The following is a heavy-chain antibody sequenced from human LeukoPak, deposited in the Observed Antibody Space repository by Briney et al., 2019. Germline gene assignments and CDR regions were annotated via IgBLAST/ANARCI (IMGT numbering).Heavy chain of an antibody. CDR2: IYYSGST. V-gene: IGHV4-59*01. CDR1: GGSISSYY. J-gene: IGHJ4*02. Sequence: SETLSLTCTVSGGSISSYYWSWIRQPPGKGLEWIGYIYYSGSTNYNPSLKSRVTISVDTSKNQFSLKLSSVTAADTAVYYCASQAGYSDYYFDYWGQGTLVTVSS. CDR3: ASQAGYSDYYFDY. D-gene: IGHD5-18*01.